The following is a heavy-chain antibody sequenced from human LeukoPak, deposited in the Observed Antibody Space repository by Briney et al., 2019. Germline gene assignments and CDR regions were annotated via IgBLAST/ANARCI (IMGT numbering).Heavy chain of an antibody. D-gene: IGHD1-26*01. Sequence: PSETLSLICSVSGYSINNDYYWGWIRQPPGKGLEWIGSMSHSGTTYYTPSLKSRVTISVDTSKNHFSLKLNSVTAADTAVYYCARSQWGQGWYFDLWGHGTLVTVSS. CDR1: GYSINNDYY. CDR3: ARSQWGQGWYFDL. CDR2: MSHSGTT. J-gene: IGHJ2*01. V-gene: IGHV4-38-2*02.